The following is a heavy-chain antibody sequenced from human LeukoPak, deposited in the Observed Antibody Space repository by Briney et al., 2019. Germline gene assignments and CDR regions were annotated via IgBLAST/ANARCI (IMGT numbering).Heavy chain of an antibody. CDR2: VYYGRSP. J-gene: IGHJ4*02. V-gene: IGHV4-39*02. D-gene: IGHD6-25*01. Sequence: SETLSLTCTVSGDSISRSTYYWAWIRQPPGKGLEWIGSVYYGRSPYFNPSLESRATISVDTSRNHFSLKMSSVTAADTAVYYCARSSGTGTFSYWGQGTLVTVSS. CDR1: GDSISRSTYY. CDR3: ARSSGTGTFSY.